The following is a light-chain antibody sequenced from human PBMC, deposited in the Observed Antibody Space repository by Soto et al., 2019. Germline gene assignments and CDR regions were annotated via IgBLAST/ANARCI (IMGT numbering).Light chain of an antibody. CDR1: QSVSSSY. CDR3: QLYGSFMVT. V-gene: IGKV3-20*01. CDR2: GAS. Sequence: EIVLTQSPGTLSLSPGERATLSCRASQSVSSSYLAWYQQKPGQAPRLLIYGASSRATGIPDRFSGSGSGTDFTLTISRLEPEDFAVYYCQLYGSFMVTFGPGTKVDIK. J-gene: IGKJ3*01.